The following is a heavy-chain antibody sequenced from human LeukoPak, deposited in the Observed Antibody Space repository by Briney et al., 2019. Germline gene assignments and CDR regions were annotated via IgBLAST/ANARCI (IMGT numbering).Heavy chain of an antibody. CDR2: IIPIFGTA. D-gene: IGHD6-6*01. CDR3: AIEYSSSSRFQDY. J-gene: IGHJ4*02. CDR1: GYTFTSYG. V-gene: IGHV1-69*13. Sequence: ASVKVSCKASGYTFTSYGISWVRQAPGQGLEWMGGIIPIFGTANYAQKFQGRVTITADESTSTAYMELSSLRSEDTAVYYCAIEYSSSSRFQDYWGQGTLVTVSS.